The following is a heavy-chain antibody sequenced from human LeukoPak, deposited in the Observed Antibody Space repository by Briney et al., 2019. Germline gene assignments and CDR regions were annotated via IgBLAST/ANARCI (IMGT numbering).Heavy chain of an antibody. V-gene: IGHV3-23*01. CDR2: ISGSGGST. D-gene: IGHD1-26*01. CDR3: AKDSGRSGSYYGMDV. CDR1: GFTFSSYA. J-gene: IGHJ6*02. Sequence: GGSLRLSCAASGFTFSSYAMSWVRQAPGKGLEGVSSISGSGGSTYYADSVKGRFTISRDNSKNTLYLQMNSLRAEDTAVYYCAKDSGRSGSYYGMDVWGQGTTVTVSS.